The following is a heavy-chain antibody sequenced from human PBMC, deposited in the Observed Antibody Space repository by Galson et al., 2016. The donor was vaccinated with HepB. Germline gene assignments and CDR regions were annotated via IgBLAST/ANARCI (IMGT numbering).Heavy chain of an antibody. Sequence: TLSLTCAVYGGSFSDDYWTWIRQPPGKGLEWIGDIDHSGATHYNPSLKGRVTISLDTSKNQFSLRQTSVTAADTAMYYCARGSREKYIVVVPAARFDPWGQGTLVTVSS. D-gene: IGHD2-2*01. CDR3: ARGSREKYIVVVPAARFDP. CDR1: GGSFSDDY. CDR2: IDHSGAT. J-gene: IGHJ5*02. V-gene: IGHV4-34*01.